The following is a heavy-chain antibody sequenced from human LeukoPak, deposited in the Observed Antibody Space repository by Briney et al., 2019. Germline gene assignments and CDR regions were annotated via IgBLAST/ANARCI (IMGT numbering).Heavy chain of an antibody. CDR1: GFTFSSHE. CDR3: ARGGGNDYKYNAFDI. J-gene: IGHJ3*02. D-gene: IGHD4-11*01. V-gene: IGHV3-48*03. Sequence: GGSLRLSCAASGFTFSSHEMNWVRQAPGKGLECVSYISSSGSSKYYADSVKGRFPISRDNAKNSLYLQMSSLRAEDTAVYYCARGGGNDYKYNAFDIWGQGTMVTVSS. CDR2: ISSSGSSK.